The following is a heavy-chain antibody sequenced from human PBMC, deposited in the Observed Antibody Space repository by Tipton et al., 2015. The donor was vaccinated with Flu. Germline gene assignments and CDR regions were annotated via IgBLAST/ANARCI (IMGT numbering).Heavy chain of an antibody. D-gene: IGHD3-10*01. V-gene: IGHV4-38-2*02. CDR2: IFHGGST. CDR3: ATYYYGSGTQSAFDY. Sequence: LRLSCTVSGGSLSSGYYWGWIRQPPGKGLEWIGSIFHGGSTYYNPSLKSRVTISVDTSKNQFSLKLSSVTAADTAVYYCATYYYGSGTQSAFDYWGQGTLVTVSS. J-gene: IGHJ4*02. CDR1: GGSLSSGYY.